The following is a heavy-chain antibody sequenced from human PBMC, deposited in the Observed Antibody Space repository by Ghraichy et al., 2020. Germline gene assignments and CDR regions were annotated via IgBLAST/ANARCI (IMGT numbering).Heavy chain of an antibody. D-gene: IGHD3-3*01. J-gene: IGHJ4*02. CDR3: ARGAYYDFWSGYTPFDN. V-gene: IGHV3-30*04. CDR2: ISYDGSNK. Sequence: GESLNISCAASGFTFSNYAVHWVRQVPGKGLEWVAVISYDGSNKYYADSVKGRFSISRDNSKNTLYLQMNSLRADDTAVYCCARGAYYDFWSGYTPFDNWGQGTLVTVSS. CDR1: GFTFSNYA.